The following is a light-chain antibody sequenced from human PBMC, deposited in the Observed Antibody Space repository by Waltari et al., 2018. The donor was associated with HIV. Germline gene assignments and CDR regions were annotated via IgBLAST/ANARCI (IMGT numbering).Light chain of an antibody. CDR2: GAS. J-gene: IGKJ1*01. V-gene: IGKV3-15*01. CDR3: QQYNNWPPT. Sequence: TLSVSPGERAALSCRASQSVTANFAWYQQKPGQAPRLVIYGASTRATGIPARFSGSGSGTEFTLTIRSLQSEDFAVYYCQQYNNWPPTFGQGTKVEIK. CDR1: QSVTAN.